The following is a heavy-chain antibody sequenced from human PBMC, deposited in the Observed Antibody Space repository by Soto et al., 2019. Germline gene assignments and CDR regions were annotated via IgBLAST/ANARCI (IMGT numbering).Heavy chain of an antibody. CDR3: ASTVTTVSYYSYYMDV. D-gene: IGHD4-17*01. J-gene: IGHJ6*03. CDR1: GGSISSYY. CDR2: IYYSGST. V-gene: IGHV4-59*01. Sequence: SETLSLTCTVSGGSISSYYWSWIRQPPGKGLEWIGYIYYSGSTNYNPSLKSRVTISVDTSKIQFSLKLSSVTAADTAVYYCASTVTTVSYYSYYMDVWGKGTTVTVSS.